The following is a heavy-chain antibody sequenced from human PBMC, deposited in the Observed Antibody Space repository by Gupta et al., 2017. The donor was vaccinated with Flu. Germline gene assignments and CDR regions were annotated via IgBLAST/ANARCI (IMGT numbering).Heavy chain of an antibody. J-gene: IGHJ4*02. CDR3: ARGMGSIFGLSSNQNYFDY. V-gene: IGHV4-31*02. CDR2: IYYSGYT. Sequence: WSWVRQHPGKGLEWIGHIYYSGYTHYNPSLKTRVIISVDTSKNQFSLKLSSLTAAETAVYYCARGMGSIFGLSSNQNYFDYWCQGTLVTVSS. D-gene: IGHD3-3*01.